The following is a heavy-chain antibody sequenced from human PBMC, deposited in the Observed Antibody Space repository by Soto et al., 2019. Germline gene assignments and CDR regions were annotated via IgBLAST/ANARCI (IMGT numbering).Heavy chain of an antibody. CDR1: GFTFSSYG. Sequence: GGSLILSCAASGFTFSSYGMHWVRQAPGKGLEWVAVISYDGSNKYYADSVKGRFTISRDNSKNTLYLQMNSLRAEDTAVYYCAKVGATYCGGDCYSSRYHYFDYWGQGTLVTVSS. J-gene: IGHJ4*02. CDR3: AKVGATYCGGDCYSSRYHYFDY. D-gene: IGHD2-21*02. CDR2: ISYDGSNK. V-gene: IGHV3-30*18.